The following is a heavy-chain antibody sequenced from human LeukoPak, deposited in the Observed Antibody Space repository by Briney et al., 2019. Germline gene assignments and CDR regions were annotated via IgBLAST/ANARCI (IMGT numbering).Heavy chain of an antibody. J-gene: IGHJ6*03. V-gene: IGHV3-23*01. CDR2: VSGTGDKT. CDR1: EFTFSRFA. Sequence: GGSLRLSCVASEFTFSRFAMSWVRQAPGRGLEWISSVSGTGDKTHYTDSVKGRFTISRDNSKNTLYLHMSALRAADTAVYYCAKPSIPARPFLTYLYYYLDVWGEGTTVIVSS. CDR3: AKPSIPARPFLTYLYYYLDV. D-gene: IGHD6-6*01.